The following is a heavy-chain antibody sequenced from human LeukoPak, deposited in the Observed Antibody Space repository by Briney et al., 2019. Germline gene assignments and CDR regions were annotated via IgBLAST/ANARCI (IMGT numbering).Heavy chain of an antibody. J-gene: IGHJ4*02. CDR1: GFTFSSYA. D-gene: IGHD1-26*01. V-gene: IGHV3-23*01. Sequence: GGSLRLTCAASGFTFSSYAMSWVRQAPGKGLEWVSAISGSGGSTYYADSVKGRFTISGDNSKNTLYLQMNSLRAEDTAVYYCAKDLTISNSGSYHRDFDYWGQGTLVTVSS. CDR2: ISGSGGST. CDR3: AKDLTISNSGSYHRDFDY.